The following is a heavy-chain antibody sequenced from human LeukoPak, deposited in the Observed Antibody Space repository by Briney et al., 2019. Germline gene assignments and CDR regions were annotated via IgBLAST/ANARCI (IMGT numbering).Heavy chain of an antibody. CDR1: GFTFSSYS. V-gene: IGHV3-48*04. D-gene: IGHD6-19*01. CDR2: INSSSSTI. J-gene: IGHJ4*02. Sequence: PGGSLRLSCAASGFTFSSYSMNWVRQAPGKGLEWVSYINSSSSTIYYADSVKGRFTISRDNAKNSLYLQMNSLRAEDTAVYYCARGAVAGTLTGHFDYWGQGTLVTVSS. CDR3: ARGAVAGTLTGHFDY.